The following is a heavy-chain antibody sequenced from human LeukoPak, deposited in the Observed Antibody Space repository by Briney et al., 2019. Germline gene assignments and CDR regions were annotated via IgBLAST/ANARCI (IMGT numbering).Heavy chain of an antibody. Sequence: GGSLRLSCAAPGFTVSSNYMSWVRQAPGKGLEWVSVIYSGGSTYYADSVKGRFTISRDNSKNTLYLQMNSLRAEDAAVYYCARANTYYDFWKAFDYWGRGTLVTVSS. D-gene: IGHD3-3*01. CDR2: IYSGGST. J-gene: IGHJ4*02. CDR3: ARANTYYDFWKAFDY. V-gene: IGHV3-53*01. CDR1: GFTVSSNY.